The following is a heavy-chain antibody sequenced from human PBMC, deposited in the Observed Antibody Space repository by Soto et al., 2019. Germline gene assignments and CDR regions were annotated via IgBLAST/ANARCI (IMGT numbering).Heavy chain of an antibody. CDR3: ARAPKVSGSAQTRPDF. CDR2: ISPSGTT. Sequence: FETLSLTCSLYSGSLSGYYWSWIRQPPGKGLEWIGEISPSGTTNYSPSLKSRVSISVDTSKNQFSLNLTSLTAADTAVYYCARAPKVSGSAQTRPDFWGQGSLVTVSS. D-gene: IGHD6-6*01. CDR1: SGSLSGYY. J-gene: IGHJ4*02. V-gene: IGHV4-34*01.